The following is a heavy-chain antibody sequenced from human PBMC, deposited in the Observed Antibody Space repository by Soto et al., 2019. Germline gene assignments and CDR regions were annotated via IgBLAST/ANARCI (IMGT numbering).Heavy chain of an antibody. CDR3: ATSYTSSSPFES. D-gene: IGHD6-6*01. V-gene: IGHV5-51*01. CDR1: GYSLASYW. Sequence: GESLKISCKGSGYSLASYWIGWVRQMPGKGLEWMGIIYPGDSDTRYSPSFQGQVTISADKSINTAYLQWSSLKASDTAMFYCATSYTSSSPFESWGQGTLVTVSS. CDR2: IYPGDSDT. J-gene: IGHJ4*02.